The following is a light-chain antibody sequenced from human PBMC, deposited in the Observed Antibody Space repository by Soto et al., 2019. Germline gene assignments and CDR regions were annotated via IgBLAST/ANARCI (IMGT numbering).Light chain of an antibody. V-gene: IGLV1-44*01. Sequence: QSVLTQPPSASGTPGQRVTISCSGGSSNIGTNTVNWYQQLPGTAPKLLIYSNNERPSGVPDRFSGSKSGTSASLAISGLQSEDEADYYCAVWDDSLNGAVFGGGTQLTVL. J-gene: IGLJ7*01. CDR2: SNN. CDR1: SSNIGTNT. CDR3: AVWDDSLNGAV.